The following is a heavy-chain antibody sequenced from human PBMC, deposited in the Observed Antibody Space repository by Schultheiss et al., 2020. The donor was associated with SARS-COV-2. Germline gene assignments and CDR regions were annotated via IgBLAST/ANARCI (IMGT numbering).Heavy chain of an antibody. CDR3: ARDDRYCSGGSCYRGDYYYYGMDV. CDR2: IYYSGST. D-gene: IGHD2-15*01. Sequence: SETLSLTCTVSGGSISSSSYYWSWIRQPPGKGLEWIGYIYYSGSTNYNPSLKSRVTMSVDTSKNQFSLKLSSVTAADTAVYYCARDDRYCSGGSCYRGDYYYYGMDVWGQGTTVTVSS. J-gene: IGHJ6*02. V-gene: IGHV4-61*01. CDR1: GGSISSSSYY.